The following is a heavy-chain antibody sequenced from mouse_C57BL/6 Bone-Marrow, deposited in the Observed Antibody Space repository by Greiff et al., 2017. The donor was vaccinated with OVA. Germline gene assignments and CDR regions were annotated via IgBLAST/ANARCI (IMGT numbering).Heavy chain of an antibody. CDR2: IHPNSGST. D-gene: IGHD2-1*01. Sequence: QVQLKQSGAELVKPGASVKLSCKASGYTFTSYWMHWVKQRPGQGLEWIGMIHPNSGSTNYNEKFKSKATLTVDKSSSTAYMQLSSLTSEDSAVYYCATIYYGNTWFAYWGQGTLVTVSA. CDR3: ATIYYGNTWFAY. CDR1: GYTFTSYW. V-gene: IGHV1-64*01. J-gene: IGHJ3*01.